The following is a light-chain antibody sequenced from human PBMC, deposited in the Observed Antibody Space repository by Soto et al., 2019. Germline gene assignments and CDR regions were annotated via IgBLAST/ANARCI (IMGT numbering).Light chain of an antibody. Sequence: VVMTQSPATLSVSLGERATLSCRASQSVNINLAWYQQKPGQAPRLLVYGASTRATGISARLSGSGSGTEFTLTINSLQSEDIAIYYCQQYFNWWTFGQGTKVDIK. J-gene: IGKJ1*01. CDR1: QSVNIN. V-gene: IGKV3-15*01. CDR3: QQYFNWWT. CDR2: GAS.